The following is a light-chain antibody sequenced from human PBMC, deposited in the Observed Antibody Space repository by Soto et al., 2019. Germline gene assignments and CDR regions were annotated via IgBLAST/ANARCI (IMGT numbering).Light chain of an antibody. J-gene: IGKJ1*01. CDR1: QTVSSN. Sequence: EIVLTQSPATLSVSPGERVTLSCRASQTVSSNLAWYQQKLGQAPSLLIYGASTRATGVPARFSASGSGTEFTLTISSLQSEDFAVYYCQQYNVWPPWTFGQGTKVDIK. V-gene: IGKV3-15*01. CDR2: GAS. CDR3: QQYNVWPPWT.